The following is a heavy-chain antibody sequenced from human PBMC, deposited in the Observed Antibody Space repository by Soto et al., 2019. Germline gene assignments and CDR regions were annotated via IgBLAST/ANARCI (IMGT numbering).Heavy chain of an antibody. Sequence: PSETLSLTCAVSGGSSDSGGYSWGWVRQPPGKGLEWLGYIYHTGSTLYKSSLRGRISMSLDISKNRCSLKLRSVTAADTAVYFCARSIHYDLDYWGQGTPVTVSS. CDR3: ARSIHYDLDY. CDR2: IYHTGST. V-gene: IGHV4-30-2*01. CDR1: GGSSDSGGYS. D-gene: IGHD3-3*01. J-gene: IGHJ4*02.